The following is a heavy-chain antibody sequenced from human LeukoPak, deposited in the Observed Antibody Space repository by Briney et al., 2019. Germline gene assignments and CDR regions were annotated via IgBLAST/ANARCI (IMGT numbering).Heavy chain of an antibody. V-gene: IGHV1-8*01. CDR3: ARDRALRGLPFDY. CDR1: GYTFTNYD. CDR2: MNPNSGNT. D-gene: IGHD2-15*01. Sequence: WASVKVSCKTSGYTFTNYDINWVRQATGQGLEWMGWMNPNSGNTAYAQKFQGRLTMTRNTSISTAYMELSSLRSEDTAVYYCARDRALRGLPFDYWGQGTLVTVPS. J-gene: IGHJ4*02.